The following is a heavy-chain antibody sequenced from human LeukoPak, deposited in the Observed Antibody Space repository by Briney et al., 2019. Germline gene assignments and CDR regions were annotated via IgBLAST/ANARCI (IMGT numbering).Heavy chain of an antibody. CDR3: ARDGDCVAY. Sequence: SETLSLTCTVSGYSISSGYYWGWIRQPPGKGLEWIGTIFHDGSAYYNPSLKSRVTISVDTSKNQFSLRLSSVTAADTAVFYCARDGDCVAYWGQGILVTVSS. J-gene: IGHJ4*02. CDR1: GYSISSGYY. V-gene: IGHV4-38-2*02. D-gene: IGHD2-21*02. CDR2: IFHDGSA.